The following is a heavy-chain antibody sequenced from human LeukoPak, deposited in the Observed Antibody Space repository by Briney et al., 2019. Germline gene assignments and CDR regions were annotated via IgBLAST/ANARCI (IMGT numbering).Heavy chain of an antibody. CDR3: AKDHWCSSWYCSFYI. J-gene: IGHJ3*02. CDR1: GFTFSSYA. Sequence: GGSLRLSCAASGFTFSSYAMSWVRQAPGKGLEWVSAISGSGGSTYYADFVKGRFTISRDNSKNTLYLQMNSLRAEDTAVNYWAKDHWCSSWYCSFYIWGQGTMVTVSS. V-gene: IGHV3-23*01. CDR2: ISGSGGST. D-gene: IGHD6-13*01.